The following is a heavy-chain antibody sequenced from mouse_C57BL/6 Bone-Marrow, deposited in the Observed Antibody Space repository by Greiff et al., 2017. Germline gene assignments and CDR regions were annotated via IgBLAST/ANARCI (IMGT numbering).Heavy chain of an antibody. CDR3: ARREGYDYDGDYYAMDY. Sequence: EVMLVESGGDLVKPGGSLKLSCAASGFTFSSYGMSWVRQTPDKRLEWVATISSGGSYTYYPDSVKGRFTISRDNAKNTLYLQMSSLKSEDTAMYYCARREGYDYDGDYYAMDYWGQGTSVTVSS. J-gene: IGHJ4*01. V-gene: IGHV5-6*02. CDR1: GFTFSSYG. D-gene: IGHD2-4*01. CDR2: ISSGGSYT.